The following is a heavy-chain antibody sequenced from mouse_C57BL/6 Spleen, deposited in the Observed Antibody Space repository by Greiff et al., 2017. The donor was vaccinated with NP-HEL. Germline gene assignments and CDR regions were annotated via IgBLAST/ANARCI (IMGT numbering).Heavy chain of an antibody. D-gene: IGHD1-1*01. CDR1: GYTFTSYW. CDR3: ARDYGSSYDYFDY. CDR2: IDPSDSVT. J-gene: IGHJ2*01. Sequence: QVQLQQPGAELVRPGSSVKLSCKASGYTFTSYWMHWVKQRPIQGLEWIGNIDPSDSVTHYNQKFKDKATLTVDKSSSTAYMQLSSLTSEDSAVYYCARDYGSSYDYFDYWGQGTTLTVSS. V-gene: IGHV1-52*01.